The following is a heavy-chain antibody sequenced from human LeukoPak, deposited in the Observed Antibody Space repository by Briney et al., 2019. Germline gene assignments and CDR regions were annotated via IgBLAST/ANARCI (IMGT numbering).Heavy chain of an antibody. CDR1: GFTVSSNN. Sequence: GGSLRLSWAASGFTVSSNNMSWVRQAQGKGLEWVSVIYSGGTIYYADSVKGRFTISRDISRNTLYLQMNSLRAEDTAVYYCAGHRGISTRDFYYWGQGTLVTVSS. V-gene: IGHV3-53*01. J-gene: IGHJ4*02. CDR3: AGHRGISTRDFYY. D-gene: IGHD3-16*01. CDR2: IYSGGTI.